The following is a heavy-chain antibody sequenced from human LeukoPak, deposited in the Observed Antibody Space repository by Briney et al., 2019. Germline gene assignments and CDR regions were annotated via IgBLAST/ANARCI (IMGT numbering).Heavy chain of an antibody. CDR3: AREKSYYYGSGTMGVDY. V-gene: IGHV4-31*03. CDR2: IYYSGST. J-gene: IGHJ4*02. CDR1: GGSISSGGYY. D-gene: IGHD3-10*01. Sequence: TSQTLSLTCTVSGGSISSGGYYWSWICQHPGEGLEWIGYIYYSGSTYYNPSLKSRVTISVDTSKNQFSLKLSSVTAADTAVYYCAREKSYYYGSGTMGVDYWGQGTLVTVSS.